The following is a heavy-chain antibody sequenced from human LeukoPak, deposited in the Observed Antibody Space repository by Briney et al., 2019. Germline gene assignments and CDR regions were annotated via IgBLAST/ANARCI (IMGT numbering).Heavy chain of an antibody. J-gene: IGHJ4*02. CDR2: IFYSGTT. Sequence: SETLSLTCTVSNDSISPLYWGWIRQPPGKGLEFIGYIFYSGTTNFNPSLKSRVTLSVDTSKNQFSLRLNSVTAVDTAVYYCARGGSAAKYYFDSWGQGTLVTVSS. V-gene: IGHV4-59*11. CDR3: ARGGSAAKYYFDS. CDR1: NDSISPLY. D-gene: IGHD6-13*01.